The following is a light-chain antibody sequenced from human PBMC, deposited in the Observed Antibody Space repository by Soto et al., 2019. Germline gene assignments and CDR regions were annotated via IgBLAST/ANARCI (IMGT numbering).Light chain of an antibody. V-gene: IGKV4-1*01. Sequence: DIVMTQSPDSLAVSLGERTTINCKSSRSVLYSSNNKNYLAWYQQKPGKSPKLLIYWASTREFGVPDRFSGSGSGTDFTLTISSLQAEDVAVYYCQQYYSPPLAFGGGTKVEI. J-gene: IGKJ4*01. CDR2: WAS. CDR1: RSVLYSSNNKNY. CDR3: QQYYSPPLA.